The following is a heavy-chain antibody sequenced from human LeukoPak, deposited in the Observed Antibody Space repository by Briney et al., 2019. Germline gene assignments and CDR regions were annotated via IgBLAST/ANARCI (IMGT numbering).Heavy chain of an antibody. CDR3: ARGASLRAVVVGATTSPPMPYDF. V-gene: IGHV1-8*01. Sequence: ASVKVSCKTSGYTFTSYDINWVRQATGQGLEWMGWMNPNSGNTGYAQKFQGRVTMTRNTSISTAYMELSSLGSEDTAVYYCARGASLRAVVVGATTSPPMPYDFWGQGTLVTVSS. CDR1: GYTFTSYD. D-gene: IGHD2-15*01. CDR2: MNPNSGNT. J-gene: IGHJ4*02.